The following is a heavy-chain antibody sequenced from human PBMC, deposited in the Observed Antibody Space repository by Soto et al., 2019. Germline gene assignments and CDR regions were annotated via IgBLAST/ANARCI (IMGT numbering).Heavy chain of an antibody. V-gene: IGHV3-7*03. D-gene: IGHD3-22*01. Sequence: GESLRLSCAASGFSFSSNWMSWVRQAPGPGQEWVSNIKQDGSGKYYVDPVKGRFTIFRDNAKNSLYLQKHSLVADDTAADYYARDITITMIVVVIPTGMDVWGQGTTVTVSS. CDR3: ARDITITMIVVVIPTGMDV. CDR1: GFSFSSNW. J-gene: IGHJ6*02. CDR2: IKQDGSGK.